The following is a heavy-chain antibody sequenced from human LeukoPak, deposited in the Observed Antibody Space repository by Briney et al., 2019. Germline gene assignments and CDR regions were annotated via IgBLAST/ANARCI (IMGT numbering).Heavy chain of an antibody. V-gene: IGHV1-69*13. Sequence: GASVKVSCKASGGTFSSYAISWVRQAPGQGLEWMGGIIPIFGTANYAQKFQGRVTITADESTSTAYMELSSLRSEDTAVYYRARGESVVPAAKGYYYMDVWGKGTTVTVSS. J-gene: IGHJ6*03. CDR1: GGTFSSYA. CDR2: IIPIFGTA. CDR3: ARGESVVPAAKGYYYMDV. D-gene: IGHD2-2*01.